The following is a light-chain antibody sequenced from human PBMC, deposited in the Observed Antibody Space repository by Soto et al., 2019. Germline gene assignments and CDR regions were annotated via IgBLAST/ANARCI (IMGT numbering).Light chain of an antibody. CDR1: SSNIGSNT. Sequence: QSVLTQPPSASGTPGQRLTISCSGSSSNIGSNTVTWYQQLPGTAPKVLIHSNDRRPSGVPDRFSGSKSGTSASLAISGLLSDDEADYYCAAWDDSLNGLVFGGGTKLTDL. J-gene: IGLJ3*02. CDR2: SND. V-gene: IGLV1-44*01. CDR3: AAWDDSLNGLV.